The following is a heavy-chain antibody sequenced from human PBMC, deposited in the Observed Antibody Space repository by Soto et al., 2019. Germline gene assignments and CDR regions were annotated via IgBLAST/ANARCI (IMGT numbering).Heavy chain of an antibody. D-gene: IGHD3-10*01. Sequence: PGGFLRLSCAASGFTFSDYYMSWIRQAPGKGLEWVSYISSSSSYTNYADSVKGRFTISRDNAKNSLYLQMNSLRAEDTAVYYCARDRRTRVQGADYDYGMDVWGQGTTVTVS. J-gene: IGHJ6*02. CDR1: GFTFSDYY. CDR2: ISSSSSYT. CDR3: ARDRRTRVQGADYDYGMDV. V-gene: IGHV3-11*05.